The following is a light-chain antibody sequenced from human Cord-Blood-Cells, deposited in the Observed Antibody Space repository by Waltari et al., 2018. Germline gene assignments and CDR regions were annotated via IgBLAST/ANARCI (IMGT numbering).Light chain of an antibody. V-gene: IGLV1-51*01. J-gene: IGLJ1*01. Sequence: QSVLTQPPSVSAAPGQKVTISCSGSSSNIGTNYVSWYQQLPGTAPKLLIYVNNKRPSGIPDRFSGSKSGTSATLGITGLQTGDEADYYCGTWDSSLSAYVFGTGTKVTVL. CDR1: SSNIGTNY. CDR3: GTWDSSLSAYV. CDR2: VNN.